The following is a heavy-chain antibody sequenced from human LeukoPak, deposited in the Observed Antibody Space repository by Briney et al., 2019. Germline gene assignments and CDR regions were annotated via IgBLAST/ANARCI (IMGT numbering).Heavy chain of an antibody. CDR1: GFTVSSNY. CDR2: IYSGGST. CDR3: VMGYFFDY. D-gene: IGHD2-21*01. V-gene: IGHV3-53*01. J-gene: IGHJ4*02. Sequence: GGSLRLSCAASGFTVSSNYMSWVRQAPGKGLEWVSVIYSGGSTYYADSVKGRFTISRDNSRDTLYLQMSTLRADDTAVYYCVMGYFFDYWGQGTLVTVSS.